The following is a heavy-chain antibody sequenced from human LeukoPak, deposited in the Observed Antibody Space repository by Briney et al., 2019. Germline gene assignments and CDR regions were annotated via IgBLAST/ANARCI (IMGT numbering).Heavy chain of an antibody. Sequence: QSGGSLRLSCAASGFTFTSSAMSWVRQAPGKGLEWVSTVSISGGSTYSADSVKGRFIISRDNSNNALYLQMDSLRAEDTAVYYCAKETGIIGTTGFDMWGQGTMVTVSS. D-gene: IGHD1-7*01. CDR3: AKETGIIGTTGFDM. V-gene: IGHV3-23*01. J-gene: IGHJ3*02. CDR1: GFTFTSSA. CDR2: VSISGGST.